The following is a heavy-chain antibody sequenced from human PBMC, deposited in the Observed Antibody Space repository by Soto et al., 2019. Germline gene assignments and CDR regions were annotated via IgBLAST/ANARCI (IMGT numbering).Heavy chain of an antibody. Sequence: ASVKVSCKASGGTFSSYTISWVRQAPGQGLEWMGRIIPILGIANYAQKFQGRVTITADKSTSTAYMELSSLRSEDTAVYYCARSHCSSTSCRQPQYNWFDPWGQGTLVTVSS. D-gene: IGHD2-2*01. J-gene: IGHJ5*02. CDR2: IIPILGIA. CDR1: GGTFSSYT. V-gene: IGHV1-69*02. CDR3: ARSHCSSTSCRQPQYNWFDP.